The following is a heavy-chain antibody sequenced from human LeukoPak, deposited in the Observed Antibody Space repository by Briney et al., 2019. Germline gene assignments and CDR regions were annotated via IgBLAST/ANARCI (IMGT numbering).Heavy chain of an antibody. J-gene: IGHJ4*02. Sequence: SETLSLTCTVSGGSISGYYWSWIRQSPGKGLEWVAYIYYSGSTNYNPSLKSRVTISVDTSKNQFSLKLNSVTAADTAVYYCARGTDSGSWYFTTWGQGILVTVSS. D-gene: IGHD6-13*01. CDR3: ARGTDSGSWYFTT. CDR1: GGSISGYY. CDR2: IYYSGST. V-gene: IGHV4-59*01.